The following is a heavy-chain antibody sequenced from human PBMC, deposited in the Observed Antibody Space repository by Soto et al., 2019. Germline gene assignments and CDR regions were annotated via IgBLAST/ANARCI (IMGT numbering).Heavy chain of an antibody. CDR1: GFTFSSYG. CDR3: AKAPPPGIAVAGPDY. CDR2: ISYDGSNK. D-gene: IGHD6-19*01. Sequence: LRLSCAASGFTFSSYGMHWVRQAPGKGLEWVADISYDGSNKYYADSVKGRFTISRDNSKNTLYLQMNSLRAESTAVYYCAKAPPPGIAVAGPDYWGQGTLVTVS. J-gene: IGHJ4*02. V-gene: IGHV3-30*18.